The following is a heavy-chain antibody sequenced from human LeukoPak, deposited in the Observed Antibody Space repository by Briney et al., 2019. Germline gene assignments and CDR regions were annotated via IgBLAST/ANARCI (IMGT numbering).Heavy chain of an antibody. CDR3: ASSWDSSGYDALLLDP. CDR2: INPSGGST. Sequence: ASVKVSCKAPGYTFTSYYMHWVRQAPGQGLEWMGIINPSGGSTSYAQKFQGRVTMTRDTSTSTVYMELSSLRSEDTAVYYCASSWDSSGYDALLLDPWGQGTLVTVSS. CDR1: GYTFTSYY. J-gene: IGHJ5*02. V-gene: IGHV1-46*01. D-gene: IGHD3-22*01.